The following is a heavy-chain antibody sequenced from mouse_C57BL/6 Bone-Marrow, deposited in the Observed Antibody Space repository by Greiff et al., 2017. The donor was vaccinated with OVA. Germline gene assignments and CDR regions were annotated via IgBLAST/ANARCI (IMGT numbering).Heavy chain of an antibody. CDR2: IHPSDSVT. V-gene: IGHV1-74*01. CDR3: AIGRVLLRHWYFDV. CDR1: GYTFTSYW. Sequence: QVQLQQPGAELVKPGASVKVSCKASGYTFTSYWMHWVKQRPGQGLEWIGRIHPSDSVTNYNQKFKGKATLTVDKSSSTAYMQLSSLTSEDSAVYYCAIGRVLLRHWYFDVWGTGTTVTVSS. D-gene: IGHD1-1*01. J-gene: IGHJ1*03.